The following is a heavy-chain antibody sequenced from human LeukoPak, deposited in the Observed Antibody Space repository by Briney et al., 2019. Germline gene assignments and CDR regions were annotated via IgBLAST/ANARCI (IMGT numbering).Heavy chain of an antibody. V-gene: IGHV3-66*01. Sequence: PGGSLRLSCAAPGFTVSSNYMSWVRQAPGKGLEWVSVIYSGGSTYYADSVKGRFTISRDNSKNTLYLQMNSLRAEDTAVYYCASSSMVRGVFDYWGQGTLVTVSS. CDR2: IYSGGST. J-gene: IGHJ4*02. CDR3: ASSSMVRGVFDY. D-gene: IGHD3-10*01. CDR1: GFTVSSNY.